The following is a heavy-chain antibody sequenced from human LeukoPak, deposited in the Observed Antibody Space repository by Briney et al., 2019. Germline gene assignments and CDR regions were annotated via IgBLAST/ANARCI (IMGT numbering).Heavy chain of an antibody. CDR3: ARDQYSGSYYTYYYYYMDV. CDR1: GDPISSYY. V-gene: IGHV4-59*01. D-gene: IGHD1-26*01. J-gene: IGHJ6*03. Sequence: SETLSLTCTVSGDPISSYYWSWIRQPPGKGLEWIGYISYSGSTNYNASLKSRVTISVDTSKNQFSLKLSYVTAADTAVYYCARDQYSGSYYTYYYYYMDVWGKGTTVTVSS. CDR2: ISYSGST.